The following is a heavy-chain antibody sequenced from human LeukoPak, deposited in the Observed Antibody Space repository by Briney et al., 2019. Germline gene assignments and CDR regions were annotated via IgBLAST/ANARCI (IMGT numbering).Heavy chain of an antibody. CDR1: GGTFSSYA. CDR2: IIPIFGTA. V-gene: IGHV1-69*05. J-gene: IGHJ3*02. CDR3: ARGVGGWSAFDI. Sequence: SVKVSCKASGGTFSSYAISWVRQAPGQGLEWMGGIIPIFGTANYAQKFQGRVTITTDESTSTAYMELSSLRSEDTAVYYCARGVGGWSAFDIWGQGTMVTVSS. D-gene: IGHD1-26*01.